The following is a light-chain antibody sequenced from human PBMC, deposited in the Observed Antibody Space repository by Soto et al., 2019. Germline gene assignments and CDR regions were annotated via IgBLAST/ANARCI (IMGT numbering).Light chain of an antibody. J-gene: IGLJ2*01. Sequence: NFMLTQPHSVSESPGKTVTISCTRSSGSIASNHVQWYQQRPGSAPTTVIYKDNQRPSGVPDRFSGSIDSSSNSASLTISGLKTEDEADYYCQSYDSNNVLFGGRTQLTVL. CDR3: QSYDSNNVL. V-gene: IGLV6-57*03. CDR2: KDN. CDR1: SGSIASNH.